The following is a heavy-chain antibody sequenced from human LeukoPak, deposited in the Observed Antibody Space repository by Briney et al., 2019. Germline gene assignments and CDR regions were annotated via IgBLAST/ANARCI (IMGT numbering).Heavy chain of an antibody. CDR1: GFTFSSDS. Sequence: PGGSLRLSCAASGFTFSSDSMNWVRQAPGKGLEWVSSISSSSSYIYYADSVKGRFTISRDNAKNSLYLQMKSLRAEDTAVYYCASLITYYDFWSGHYWGQGTLVTVSS. CDR2: ISSSSSYI. CDR3: ASLITYYDFWSGHY. D-gene: IGHD3-3*01. V-gene: IGHV3-21*01. J-gene: IGHJ4*02.